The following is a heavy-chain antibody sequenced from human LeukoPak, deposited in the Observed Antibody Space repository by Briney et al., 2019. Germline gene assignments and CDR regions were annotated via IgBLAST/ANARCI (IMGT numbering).Heavy chain of an antibody. CDR2: ISAYNGNT. D-gene: IGHD3-9*01. Sequence: ASVKVSCKASRYTFTSYGISWVRQAPGQGLEWMGWISAYNGNTNYAQKLQGRVTMTTDTSTSTAYMELRSLRSDDTAVYYCARPSSTGGRLTGYYPFDYWGQGTLVTVSS. V-gene: IGHV1-18*01. CDR1: RYTFTSYG. J-gene: IGHJ4*02. CDR3: ARPSSTGGRLTGYYPFDY.